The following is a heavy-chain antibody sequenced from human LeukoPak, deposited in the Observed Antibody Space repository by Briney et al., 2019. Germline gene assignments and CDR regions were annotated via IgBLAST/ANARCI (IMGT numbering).Heavy chain of an antibody. D-gene: IGHD6-13*01. Sequence: PSETPSLTCTVSGGSISSGGYYWSWIRQPPGKGLEWIGEINHSGSTNYNPSLKSRVTISVDTSKNQFSLKLSSVTAADTAVYYCATRSMGEQQLVAPGAWFDPWGKGTTVTVSS. J-gene: IGHJ6*04. CDR3: ATRSMGEQQLVAPGAWFDP. V-gene: IGHV4-39*05. CDR2: INHSGST. CDR1: GGSISSGGYY.